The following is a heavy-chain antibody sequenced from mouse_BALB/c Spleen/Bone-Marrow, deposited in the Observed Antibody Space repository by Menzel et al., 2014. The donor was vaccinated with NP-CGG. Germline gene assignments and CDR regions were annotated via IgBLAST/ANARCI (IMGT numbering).Heavy chain of an antibody. Sequence: EVQGVESGTVLARPGASVKMSCKASGYSFTSYWMHWVKQRPGQGLEWIGAIYPGNSDTSYNQKFKGKAKLTAVTSASTAYMELSSLTNEDSAVYYCTRRWLLHGFYAMDYWGQGTSVTVSS. J-gene: IGHJ4*01. D-gene: IGHD2-3*01. CDR1: GYSFTSYW. CDR2: IYPGNSDT. CDR3: TRRWLLHGFYAMDY. V-gene: IGHV1-5*01.